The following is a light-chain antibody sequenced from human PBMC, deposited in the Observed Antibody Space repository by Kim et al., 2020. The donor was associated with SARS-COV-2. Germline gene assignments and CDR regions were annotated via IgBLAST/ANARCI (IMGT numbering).Light chain of an antibody. J-gene: IGKJ1*01. CDR3: QQYVISPLT. CDR1: PSVSAIY. V-gene: IGKV3-20*01. CDR2: GVS. Sequence: SPGERATLSCSASPSVSAIYLAWYQQKPGQSPRLLIYGVSSRATGIPDRFSGSGSGTDFTLTISRLEPEDFAVYYCQQYVISPLTFGQGTKVDIK.